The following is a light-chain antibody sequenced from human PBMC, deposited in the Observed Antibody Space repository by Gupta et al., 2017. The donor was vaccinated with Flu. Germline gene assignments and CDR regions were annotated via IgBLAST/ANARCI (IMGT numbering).Light chain of an antibody. V-gene: IGKV2-28*01. CDR3: TQDLQTPYT. J-gene: IGKJ2*01. CDR2: WAS. Sequence: VTTGEPASIYCRASQCRRHSNGYNDWEWYRQKPGQAPQLLIYWASNRAYGVPDRFSGSGSGTDFTLKISRVEADDVGVYYCTQDLQTPYTFGQGTKLEIK. CDR1: QCRRHSNGYND.